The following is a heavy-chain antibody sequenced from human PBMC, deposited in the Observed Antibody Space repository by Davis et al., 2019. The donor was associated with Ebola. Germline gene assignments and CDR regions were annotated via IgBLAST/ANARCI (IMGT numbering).Heavy chain of an antibody. V-gene: IGHV1-69*13. CDR3: ARDGALWSLYYYGMDV. CDR1: GGTFSSYA. D-gene: IGHD3-10*01. J-gene: IGHJ6*02. Sequence: AASVKVSCKASGGTFSSYAISWVRQAPGQGLEWMGGIIPIFGTANYAQKFQGRVTITADESTSTAYMELSSLRSEDTAVYYCARDGALWSLYYYGMDVWGQGTTVTVSS. CDR2: IIPIFGTA.